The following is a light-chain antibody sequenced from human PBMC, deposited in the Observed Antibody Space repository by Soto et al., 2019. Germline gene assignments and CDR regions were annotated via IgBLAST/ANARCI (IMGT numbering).Light chain of an antibody. V-gene: IGLV1-40*01. J-gene: IGLJ1*01. CDR3: QSYDSSLSGV. CDR2: GNS. CDR1: SSNIGAGYD. Sequence: QSALTQPPSVSGAPGQRVTISCTGSSSNIGAGYDVHWYQQFPGTAPKLLIYGNSNRPSGVPDRFSGSKSGTSASLAITGLQAEDEADYYCQSYDSSLSGVFGSGTKVT.